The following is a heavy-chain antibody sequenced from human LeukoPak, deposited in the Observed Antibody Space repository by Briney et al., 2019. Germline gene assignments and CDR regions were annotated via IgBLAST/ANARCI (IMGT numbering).Heavy chain of an antibody. V-gene: IGHV3-53*01. CDR2: IYSGGST. J-gene: IGHJ4*02. CDR1: GFTVSSNY. CDR3: ARLVSSYGCNCFDY. D-gene: IGHD5-18*01. Sequence: GGSLRLSCAASGFTVSSNYMSWVRQAPGKGLEWVSVIYSGGSTYYADSVKGRFTISRDNSKNTLYLQMNSLRAEDTAVYYCARLVSSYGCNCFDYWGQGTLVTVSS.